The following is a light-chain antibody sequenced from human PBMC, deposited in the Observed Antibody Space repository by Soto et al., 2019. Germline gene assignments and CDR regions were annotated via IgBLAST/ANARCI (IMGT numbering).Light chain of an antibody. V-gene: IGLV1-47*01. J-gene: IGLJ1*01. CDR2: NNN. CDR1: SSNIA. Sequence: QLVLTQPPSASGTPGQRVTISCSGSSSNIAWYQHLPGTSPKLLIYNNNQRPSGVPDRFSGSKSGTSASLAISGLRSEDEADYYCAAWSASGPYVFGTGTKVTVL. CDR3: AAWSASGPYV.